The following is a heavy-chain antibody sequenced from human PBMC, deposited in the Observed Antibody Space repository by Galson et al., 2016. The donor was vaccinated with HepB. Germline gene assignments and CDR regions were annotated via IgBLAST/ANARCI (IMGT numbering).Heavy chain of an antibody. Sequence: ETLSLTCTVSGGSVSNHSHSWSWILQTPGKGLEWIGYIYYYGSTNYSPSLKSRGTISVDTSKNQFSLKLTSVTAADTAVYYCARRNAGSTYGYYFFDYWGQGGMVTVSS. CDR3: ARRNAGSTYGYYFFDY. CDR1: GGSVSNHSHS. CDR2: IYYYGST. V-gene: IGHV4-61*01. J-gene: IGHJ4*02. D-gene: IGHD5-18*01.